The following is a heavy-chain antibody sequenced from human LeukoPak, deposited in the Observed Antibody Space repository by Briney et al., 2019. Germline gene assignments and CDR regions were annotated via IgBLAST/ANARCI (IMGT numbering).Heavy chain of an antibody. Sequence: ASVKVSCRASGYXFTGYYIHWVRQAPGQGLEWMGWINPNSGGTNYAQKFQGRVTMTRDTSISTAYMELSRLRSDDTAVYYCARISYNIRYRDAFDIWGQGTMVTVSS. CDR1: GYXFTGYY. D-gene: IGHD2-8*01. J-gene: IGHJ3*02. CDR2: INPNSGGT. V-gene: IGHV1-2*02. CDR3: ARISYNIRYRDAFDI.